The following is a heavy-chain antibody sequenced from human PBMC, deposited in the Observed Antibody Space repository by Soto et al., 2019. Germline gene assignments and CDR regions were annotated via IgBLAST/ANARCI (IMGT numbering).Heavy chain of an antibody. CDR2: IIPIFGTA. CDR1: GGTFSSYA. Sequence: QVQLVQSGAEVKKPGSSVKVSCKASGGTFSSYAISWVRQAPGQGLEWMGGIIPIFGTANYAQKFQGRVTITADESTITAYMELSSLRYEDTAVYYCARDRSPTDNWNQGDLDLWGRGTLVTVSS. CDR3: ARDRSPTDNWNQGDLDL. J-gene: IGHJ2*01. V-gene: IGHV1-69*01. D-gene: IGHD1-20*01.